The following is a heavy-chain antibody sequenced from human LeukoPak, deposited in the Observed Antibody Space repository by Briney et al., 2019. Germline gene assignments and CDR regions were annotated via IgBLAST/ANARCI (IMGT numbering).Heavy chain of an antibody. CDR2: IYYSGST. D-gene: IGHD4-17*01. J-gene: IGHJ6*03. V-gene: IGHV4-59*01. CDR3: ARDGHDYGDQPRGYYYMDV. CDR1: GGSISSYY. Sequence: PSETLSLTCTVSGGSISSYYWSWIRQPPGKGLEWIGYIYYSGSTNYNPSLKSRVTISVDTSKNQFSLKLSSVTAADTAVYYCARDGHDYGDQPRGYYYMDVWGKGTTVTVSS.